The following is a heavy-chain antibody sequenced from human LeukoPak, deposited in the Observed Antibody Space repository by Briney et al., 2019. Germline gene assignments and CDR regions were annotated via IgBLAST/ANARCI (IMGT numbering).Heavy chain of an antibody. V-gene: IGHV3-7*01. CDR1: GFTFSTYL. CDR2: IKQDGSEK. CDR3: AREGYDFWSGYSFYFDY. J-gene: IGHJ4*02. D-gene: IGHD3-3*01. Sequence: AGGSLRLSCAASGFTFSTYLMSWARQAPGKGLEGVANIKQDGSEKYYVDSVKGRFTISRDNAKNSLYLQMNSLRAEDTAVYYCAREGYDFWSGYSFYFDYWGQGTLVTVSS.